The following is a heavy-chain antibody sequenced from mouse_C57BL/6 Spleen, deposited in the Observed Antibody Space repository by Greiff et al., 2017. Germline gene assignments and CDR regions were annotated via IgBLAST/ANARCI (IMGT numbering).Heavy chain of an antibody. CDR1: GYTFTSYW. CDR2: IHPNSGST. CDR3: ARSSPYYYAMDY. Sequence: VQLQQPGAELVKPGASVKLSCKASGYTFTSYWMHWVKQRPGQGLEWIGMIHPNSGSTNYNEKFKSKATLTVDKSSSTAYMQLSSLTSEDSAVYYCARSSPYYYAMDYWGQGTSVTVSS. V-gene: IGHV1-64*01. J-gene: IGHJ4*01.